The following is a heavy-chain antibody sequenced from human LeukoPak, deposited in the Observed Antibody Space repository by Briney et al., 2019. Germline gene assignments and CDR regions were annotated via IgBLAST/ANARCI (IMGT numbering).Heavy chain of an antibody. V-gene: IGHV3-30*02. CDR2: IRYDGSNK. D-gene: IGHD5-18*01. CDR3: AKTSVYSYGYGPFDY. J-gene: IGHJ4*02. Sequence: PGGSLRLSCAASGFTFSSYGMHWVRQAPGKGLEWVAFIRYDGSNKYYADSVKGRLTISRDNSKNTLYLQMNSLRAEDTAVYYCAKTSVYSYGYGPFDYWGQGTLVTVSS. CDR1: GFTFSSYG.